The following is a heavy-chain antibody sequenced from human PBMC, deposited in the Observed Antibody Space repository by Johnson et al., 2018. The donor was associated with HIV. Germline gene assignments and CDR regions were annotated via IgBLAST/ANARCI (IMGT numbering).Heavy chain of an antibody. Sequence: VQLVESGGGLVKPGGSLRLSCAASGFTFSNAWMSWVRQAPGKGLEWVGRIKSKTDGGTTDYAAPVKGRFTISRDDSKNTLYLQMNSLRAEDTAVYYCANLAGSDAFDIWGQGTVVTVSS. J-gene: IGHJ3*02. CDR2: IKSKTDGGTT. V-gene: IGHV3-15*01. D-gene: IGHD3-10*01. CDR1: GFTFSNAW. CDR3: ANLAGSDAFDI.